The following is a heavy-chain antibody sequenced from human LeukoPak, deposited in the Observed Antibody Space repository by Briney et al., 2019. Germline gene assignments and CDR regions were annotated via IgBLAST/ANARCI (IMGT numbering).Heavy chain of an antibody. J-gene: IGHJ4*02. CDR2: ISSSSSYI. D-gene: IGHD5-18*01. CDR1: GFTFSSYS. CDR3: AREDSYGPYYFDY. Sequence: AGGSLRLSCAASGFTFSSYSMSWVRQAPGKGLEWVSSISSSSSYIYYADSVKGRFTISRDNAKNSLYLQMNSLRAEDTAVYYCAREDSYGPYYFDYWGQGTLVTVSS. V-gene: IGHV3-21*01.